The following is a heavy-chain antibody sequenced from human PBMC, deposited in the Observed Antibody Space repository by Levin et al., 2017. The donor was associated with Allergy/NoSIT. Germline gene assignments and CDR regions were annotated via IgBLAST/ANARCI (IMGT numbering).Heavy chain of an antibody. D-gene: IGHD6-25*01. J-gene: IGHJ4*02. V-gene: IGHV4-39*07. Sequence: RSQTLSLTCTVSGGSISTSSYHWGWVRQPPGKGLEWIGNIYYTGRTSYNPSLESRVTISIDTSKKQFFLKLNSVTAADTAVYYCARVLSAISAAGPEKWGQGTLVTVSA. CDR2: IYYTGRT. CDR1: GGSISTSSYH. CDR3: ARVLSAISAAGPEK.